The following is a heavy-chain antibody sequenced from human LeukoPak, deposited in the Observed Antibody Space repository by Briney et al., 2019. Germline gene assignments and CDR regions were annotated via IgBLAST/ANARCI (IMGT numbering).Heavy chain of an antibody. CDR2: IKSDGSST. CDR3: ARAMVPLFED. J-gene: IGHJ4*02. V-gene: IGHV3-74*01. CDR1: GFTFSSYW. D-gene: IGHD4/OR15-4a*01. Sequence: GGSLRLSCAASGFTFSSYWMHWVRQPPGKGLVWVSRIKSDGSSTSYADSVKGRFTISRDNAKNTLYLQINSLRAEDTAVYYCARAMVPLFEDWGQGTLVTVSS.